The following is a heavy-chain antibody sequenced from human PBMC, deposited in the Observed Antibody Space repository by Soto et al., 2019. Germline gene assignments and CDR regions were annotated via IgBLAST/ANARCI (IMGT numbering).Heavy chain of an antibody. CDR2: INHSGST. D-gene: IGHD3-16*01. V-gene: IGHV4-34*01. CDR3: GKVGAEGWQADFAY. Sequence: PSETLSLTCAVYGGSFSGYYWSWIRQPPGKGLEWIGEINHSGSTNYNPSLKSRVTISVDTSKNQFSLKLSSVTAADTAVYYCGKVGAEGWQADFAYWGQGTLVPVSS. CDR1: GGSFSGYY. J-gene: IGHJ4*02.